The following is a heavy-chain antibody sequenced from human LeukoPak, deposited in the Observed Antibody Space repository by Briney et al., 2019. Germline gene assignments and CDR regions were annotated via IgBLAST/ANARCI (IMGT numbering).Heavy chain of an antibody. V-gene: IGHV1-46*01. CDR3: ASLAYYYGSGSYSLDY. D-gene: IGHD3-10*01. CDR1: GYTFTSYY. CDR2: INPSGGST. Sequence: ASVKVSCKASGYTFTSYYMHWVRQAPGQGLEWMGIINPSGGSTSYAQKFQGRVTMTTDTSTSTAYMELRSLRSDDTAVYYCASLAYYYGSGSYSLDYWGQGTLVTVSS. J-gene: IGHJ4*02.